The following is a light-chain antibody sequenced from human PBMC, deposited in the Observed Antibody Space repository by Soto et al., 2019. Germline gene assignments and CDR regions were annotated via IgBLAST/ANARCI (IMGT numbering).Light chain of an antibody. V-gene: IGKV1-5*03. CDR2: KAS. J-gene: IGKJ2*01. Sequence: DIPMTQSPSTLSASVGDRVTITCRASQSISSQLAWFQQKPGKATKVLIYKASSLESGVPSRFSGSGSGTEFTLTISSLQPDDFATDYCQQDNSFGQGTKLEIK. CDR1: QSISSQ. CDR3: QQDNS.